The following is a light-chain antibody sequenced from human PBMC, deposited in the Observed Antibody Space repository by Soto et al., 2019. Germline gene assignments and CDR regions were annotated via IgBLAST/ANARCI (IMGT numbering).Light chain of an antibody. J-gene: IGKJ1*01. Sequence: EIVFTQSPGTLSLSPGERATLSCRASRSVSNNYLAWYQQKPGQAPRLLIYGASSRATGIPDRFSGSGSGTDFTLTISRLEPEDFAVYYCQQYGSSPRTFGQGTKVDIK. V-gene: IGKV3-20*01. CDR2: GAS. CDR1: RSVSNNY. CDR3: QQYGSSPRT.